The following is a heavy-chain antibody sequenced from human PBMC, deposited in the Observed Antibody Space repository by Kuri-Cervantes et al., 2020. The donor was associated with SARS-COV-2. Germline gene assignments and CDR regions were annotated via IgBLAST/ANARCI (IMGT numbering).Heavy chain of an antibody. CDR2: IYYSGST. J-gene: IGHJ6*03. Sequence: SETLSPTCTVSGGSISSGDYYWSWIRQPPGKGLEWIGYIYYSGSTYYNPSLKSRVTISVDTSKNQFSLKLSSVTAADTAVYYCARSRSPPQLERRYYYYNYMDVWGKGTTVTVSS. D-gene: IGHD1-1*01. CDR3: ARSRSPPQLERRYYYYNYMDV. V-gene: IGHV4-30-4*08. CDR1: GGSISSGDYY.